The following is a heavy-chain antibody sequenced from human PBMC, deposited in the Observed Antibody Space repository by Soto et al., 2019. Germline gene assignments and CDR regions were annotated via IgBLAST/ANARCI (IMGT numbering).Heavy chain of an antibody. CDR2: ISGSGGST. CDR1: GFTFSSYA. CDR3: AKCMQVNWNYDAFHI. V-gene: IGHV3-23*01. Sequence: PGGSLRLSCAASGFTFSSYAMSWVRQAPGKGLEWVSAISGSGGSTYYADSVKGRFTISRDNSKNTLYLQMNSLRAEDTALYYCAKCMQVNWNYDAFHIWGQGTMVTVSS. D-gene: IGHD1-7*01. J-gene: IGHJ3*02.